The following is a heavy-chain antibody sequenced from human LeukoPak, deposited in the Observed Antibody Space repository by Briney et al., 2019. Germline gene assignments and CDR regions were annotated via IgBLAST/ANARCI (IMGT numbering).Heavy chain of an antibody. CDR2: IRYDGSNK. D-gene: IGHD6-19*01. Sequence: GGSLRLSCAASGFTFSSYGMHWVRQAPCKGLEWVAFIRYDGSNKYYADSVKGRFTISRDNSKNTLYLQMNSLRAEDTAVYYCAKDLEAVAGTDYWGQGTLVTVSS. CDR1: GFTFSSYG. CDR3: AKDLEAVAGTDY. J-gene: IGHJ4*02. V-gene: IGHV3-30*02.